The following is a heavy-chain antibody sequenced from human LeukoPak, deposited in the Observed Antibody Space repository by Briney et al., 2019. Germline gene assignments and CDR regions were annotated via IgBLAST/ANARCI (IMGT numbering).Heavy chain of an antibody. CDR2: ISGSGGST. Sequence: GGSLSLSCAAYGFTFSSYAMSWVRQPPGKGLEWVSAISGSGGSTYYADSVKGRFTISRDNSKNTLYLQMNSLRAEDTAVYYCAKLPPSGNHDYWGQGTLVTVSS. CDR3: AKLPPSGNHDY. J-gene: IGHJ4*02. D-gene: IGHD6-25*01. V-gene: IGHV3-23*01. CDR1: GFTFSSYA.